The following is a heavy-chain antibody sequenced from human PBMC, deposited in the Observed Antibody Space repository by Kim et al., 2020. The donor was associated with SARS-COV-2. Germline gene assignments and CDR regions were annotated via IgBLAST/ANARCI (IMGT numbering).Heavy chain of an antibody. CDR2: IYYTGDT. Sequence: SETLSLTCTVSGGSVSSSNYYWGWIRQPPGKGLEWIGNIYYTGDTYYNPSLKSRVTISVDTSNNHFSLKLSSLTAADTAVYYCARLEYSSSSRLFDSWGQGTLVTVSS. D-gene: IGHD6-6*01. J-gene: IGHJ5*01. CDR3: ARLEYSSSSRLFDS. CDR1: GGSVSSSNYY. V-gene: IGHV4-39*02.